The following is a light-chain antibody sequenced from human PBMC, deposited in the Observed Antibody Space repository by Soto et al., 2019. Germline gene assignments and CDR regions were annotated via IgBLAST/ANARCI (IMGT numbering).Light chain of an antibody. J-gene: IGLJ2*01. CDR3: QSYDSSLSDVV. V-gene: IGLV1-40*01. CDR2: DNS. CDR1: SSNIGAGYD. Sequence: QSVLTQPPSVSGAPGQRVTISCTGSSSNIGAGYDVHWYQQLPGTAPKLLIYDNSNRPSGVPDRFSGSKSGTSGSLAITGLQAEDEADYYCQSYDSSLSDVVFGGGTKLTVL.